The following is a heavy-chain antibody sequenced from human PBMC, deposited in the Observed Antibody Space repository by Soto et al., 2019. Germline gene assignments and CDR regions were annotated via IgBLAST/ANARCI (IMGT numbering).Heavy chain of an antibody. Sequence: QVQLVQSGAEVKKPGASVKVSCMASGYTFTSYAISWVRQAPGQGLEWMGWISAHNGNTHYGQKLQGRVTMTTDTSTSTAYMEGRSLSSDDTAVDYCARELEVVVAATTNYDYYAMDVWGQGTTVTVSS. CDR3: ARELEVVVAATTNYDYYAMDV. D-gene: IGHD2-15*01. J-gene: IGHJ6*02. CDR2: ISAHNGNT. CDR1: GYTFTSYA. V-gene: IGHV1-18*01.